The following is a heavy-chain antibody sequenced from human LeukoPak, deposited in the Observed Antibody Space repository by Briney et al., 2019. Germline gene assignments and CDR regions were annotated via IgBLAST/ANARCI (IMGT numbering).Heavy chain of an antibody. CDR1: GGSISSGSYY. D-gene: IGHD5-18*01. Sequence: SETLSLTCTVSGGSISSGSYYWSWIRQPAGKGLEWIGRIYTSGSTNYNPSLKSRVTISVDTSKNQFSLKLSSVTAADTAVYYCARPVDTAMVALLQRKRGGWFDPWGQGTLVTVSS. V-gene: IGHV4-61*02. CDR3: ARPVDTAMVALLQRKRGGWFDP. CDR2: IYTSGST. J-gene: IGHJ5*02.